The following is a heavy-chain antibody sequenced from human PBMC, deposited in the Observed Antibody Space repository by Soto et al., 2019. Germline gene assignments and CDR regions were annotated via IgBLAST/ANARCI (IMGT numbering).Heavy chain of an antibody. CDR3: ARGNIAASGTKFDP. Sequence: QVQLQESGPGLVKPSETLSLTCTVSGDSVTSRSYYWTWVRQPPGKGLEWIGYIYYSGNINYNPSLKSRFTISVDTSTNQFSLKLTSVTAAGTAIYYCARGNIAASGTKFDPWGQGILVTVSS. J-gene: IGHJ5*02. V-gene: IGHV4-61*01. CDR2: IYYSGNI. CDR1: GDSVTSRSYY. D-gene: IGHD6-13*01.